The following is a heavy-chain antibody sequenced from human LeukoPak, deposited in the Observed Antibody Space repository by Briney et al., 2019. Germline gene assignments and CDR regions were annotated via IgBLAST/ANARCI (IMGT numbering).Heavy chain of an antibody. CDR2: IYTSGST. CDR3: AKHYMGSSYNHGLDC. J-gene: IGHJ4*02. D-gene: IGHD3-10*01. Sequence: KSSETLSLTCTVSGGSISSYYWSWIRQPAGKGLEWIGRIYTSGSTNYNPSLKSRVTMSVDTSKNQFSLKLSSVTAADTALYYCAKHYMGSSYNHGLDCWGQGTLVTVSS. CDR1: GGSISSYY. V-gene: IGHV4-4*07.